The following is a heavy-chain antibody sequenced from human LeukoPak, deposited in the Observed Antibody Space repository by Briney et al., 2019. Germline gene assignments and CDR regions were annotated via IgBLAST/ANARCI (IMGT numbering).Heavy chain of an antibody. CDR1: GNYW. CDR2: INSDGSWT. Sequence: GGSLRLSCAASGNYWMHWVRQVPGKGLVWVSHINSDGSWTSYADSVKGRFTISKDNAKNTVYLQMNSLRAEDTAVYYCAKGVRFLEWLPYYYFDYWGQGTLVTVSS. D-gene: IGHD3-3*01. V-gene: IGHV3-74*01. J-gene: IGHJ4*02. CDR3: AKGVRFLEWLPYYYFDY.